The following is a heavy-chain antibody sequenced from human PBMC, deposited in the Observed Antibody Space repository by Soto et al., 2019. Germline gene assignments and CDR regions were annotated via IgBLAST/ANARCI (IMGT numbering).Heavy chain of an antibody. CDR2: ISYDGSNK. CDR1: GFTFSSYG. D-gene: IGHD3-10*01. J-gene: IGHJ6*03. CDR3: AKPYYYGAWSYFPVLYMDV. Sequence: QVQLVESGGGVVQPGRSLRLSCAATGFTFSSYGMHWVRQAPGKGLEWVAVISYDGSNKYYADSVKGRFTISRDNSKNTLYLQMNSLRAEDTAVYYCAKPYYYGAWSYFPVLYMDVWGKGTTVTVSS. V-gene: IGHV3-30*18.